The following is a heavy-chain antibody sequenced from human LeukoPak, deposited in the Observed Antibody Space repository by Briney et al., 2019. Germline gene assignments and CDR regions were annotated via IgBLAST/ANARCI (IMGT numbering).Heavy chain of an antibody. J-gene: IGHJ4*02. Sequence: GGSLRLSCAASGFAVKSSYMNWVRQAPGKGLEWVSSISSSGSYIYYADSVKGRFTISRDNAKNSLYLQMNSLRAEDTAVYYCARLRPLVGASWGYFDYWGQGTLVTVSS. V-gene: IGHV3-21*01. D-gene: IGHD1-26*01. CDR2: ISSSGSYI. CDR1: GFAVKSSY. CDR3: ARLRPLVGASWGYFDY.